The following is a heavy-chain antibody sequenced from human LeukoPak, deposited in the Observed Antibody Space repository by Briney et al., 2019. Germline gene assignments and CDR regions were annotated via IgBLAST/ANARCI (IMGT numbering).Heavy chain of an antibody. D-gene: IGHD5-12*01. J-gene: IGHJ6*03. Sequence: SVKVSCKASGGTFSSYAISWVRQAPGQGLEWMGGIIPIFGTANYAQKFQGRVTITTDESTSTAYMELSSLRSEDTAVYYCARDRGYSGYDVGYYYYMDVWGKGTTVTVSS. CDR2: IIPIFGTA. CDR1: GGTFSSYA. CDR3: ARDRGYSGYDVGYYYYMDV. V-gene: IGHV1-69*05.